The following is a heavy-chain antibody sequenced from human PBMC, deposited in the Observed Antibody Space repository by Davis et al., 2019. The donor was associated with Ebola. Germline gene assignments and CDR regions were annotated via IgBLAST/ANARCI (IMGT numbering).Heavy chain of an antibody. D-gene: IGHD3-22*01. CDR1: GGSISSYY. CDR2: IYYSGST. V-gene: IGHV4-59*08. J-gene: IGHJ4*02. Sequence: GSLRLSCTVSGGSISSYYWSWIRQPPGKGLEWIGYIYYSGSTNYNPSLKSRVTISVDTSKNQFSLKLSSVTAADTAVYYCAIQGDSRSDYWGQGTLVTVSS. CDR3: AIQGDSRSDY.